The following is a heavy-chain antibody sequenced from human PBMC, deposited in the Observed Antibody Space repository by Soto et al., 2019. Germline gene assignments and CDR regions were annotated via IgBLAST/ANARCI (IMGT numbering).Heavy chain of an antibody. CDR3: ARVGWERGLWGYYYYYGMDV. V-gene: IGHV1-8*01. CDR2: MNPNSGNT. D-gene: IGHD1-26*01. CDR1: GYTFTSYD. Sequence: QVQLVQSGAEVKKPGASVKVSCKASGYTFTSYDINWVRQATGQGLEWMGWMNPNSGNTGYTQKFQGRVTMTRNTSISTAYMELSSLRSEDTAVYYCARVGWERGLWGYYYYYGMDVWGQGTTVTVSS. J-gene: IGHJ6*02.